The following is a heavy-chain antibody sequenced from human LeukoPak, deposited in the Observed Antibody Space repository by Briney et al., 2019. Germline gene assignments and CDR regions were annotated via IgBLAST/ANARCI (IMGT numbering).Heavy chain of an antibody. J-gene: IGHJ3*02. Sequence: PSETLSLTCTVSSGSISSSSYFWGRIRQPPGKVLVRIGSIYYSGSTYYNPSLQRRVTISVDPSKNQSSLKLSSVTAADTAVYYCARRQQLVRDAFDIWGQGTMVTVSS. D-gene: IGHD6-13*01. CDR3: ARRQQLVRDAFDI. V-gene: IGHV4-39*01. CDR1: SGSISSSSYF. CDR2: IYYSGST.